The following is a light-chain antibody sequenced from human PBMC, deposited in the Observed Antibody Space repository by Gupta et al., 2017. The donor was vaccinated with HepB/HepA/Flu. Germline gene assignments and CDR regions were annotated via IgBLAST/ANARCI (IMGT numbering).Light chain of an antibody. Sequence: EIVLTQSPATLSLSPGERATLSCRASQSVSSYLAWYQQKPGQAPRLLIYDVSNRATGIPARFSGSGYGKDFTLTISSRELEEFAVYYCQQRSNWPPITFGGGTKVEIK. J-gene: IGKJ4*01. V-gene: IGKV3-11*01. CDR2: DVS. CDR1: QSVSSY. CDR3: QQRSNWPPIT.